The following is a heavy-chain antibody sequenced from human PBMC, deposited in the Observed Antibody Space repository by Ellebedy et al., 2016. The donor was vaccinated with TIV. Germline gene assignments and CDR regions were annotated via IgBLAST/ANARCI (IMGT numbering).Heavy chain of an antibody. Sequence: GESLKISCAASRFSFSSYWMSWVRQAPGKGLEWVANIKEDGSETYYVDSVKGRFTISRDNAKNSLYLQMNTLRAEDTAVYYCARVPLDGAVAGTVEVAFDYWGQGTLVTVSS. CDR3: ARVPLDGAVAGTVEVAFDY. CDR1: RFSFSSYW. D-gene: IGHD6-19*01. J-gene: IGHJ4*02. V-gene: IGHV3-7*03. CDR2: IKEDGSET.